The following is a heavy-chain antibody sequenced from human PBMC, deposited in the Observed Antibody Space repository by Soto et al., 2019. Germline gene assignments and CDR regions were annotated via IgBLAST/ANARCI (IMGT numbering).Heavy chain of an antibody. V-gene: IGHV3-21*01. CDR2: ITSSGSYI. Sequence: GGSLRLSCAASGFSFSSYSMNWVRQAPGKGLEWVSSITSSGSYIYYADSVKGRFTVSRDNARNSLYLQMNSLRVEDTAVYYCARIGAESHPNSFDFWGQGTLVTVSS. CDR3: ARIGAESHPNSFDF. J-gene: IGHJ4*02. CDR1: GFSFSSYS.